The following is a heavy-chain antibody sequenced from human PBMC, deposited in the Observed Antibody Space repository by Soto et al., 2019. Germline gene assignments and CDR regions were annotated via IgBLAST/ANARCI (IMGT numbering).Heavy chain of an antibody. D-gene: IGHD3-3*01. CDR2: INQNTGGT. CDR3: ARDGSGYFNSMDV. CDR1: GYTFTDYF. Sequence: GASVKVSCKASGYTFTDYFLHWVRQAPGQGLEWMGWINQNTGGTNYAQNFQGRVTLTRDTSITTAYMELTTLRSDDTAVYYCARDGSGYFNSMDVWSQGTTVTVSS. J-gene: IGHJ6*02. V-gene: IGHV1-2*02.